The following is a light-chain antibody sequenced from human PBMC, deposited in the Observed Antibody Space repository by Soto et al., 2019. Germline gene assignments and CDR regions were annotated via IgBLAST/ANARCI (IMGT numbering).Light chain of an antibody. V-gene: IGLV2-14*03. CDR3: KSYTSSSTLV. J-gene: IGLJ2*01. Sequence: QSALTQPASVSGSPGQSITISCTGTSSDVGGYNFVSWYQQHPGKAPKLMLYNVYDRPSGISHRFSGSRSGNTASLTISGLQAEDEAHYYCKSYTSSSTLVFGGGTKLTVL. CDR1: SSDVGGYNF. CDR2: NVY.